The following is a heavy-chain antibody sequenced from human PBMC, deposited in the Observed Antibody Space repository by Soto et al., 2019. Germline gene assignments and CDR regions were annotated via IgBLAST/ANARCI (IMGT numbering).Heavy chain of an antibody. J-gene: IGHJ4*02. D-gene: IGHD1-26*01. V-gene: IGHV4-61*01. CDR2: IYYSGST. Sequence: SETLSLTCTVSGGSVSSGSYYWSWIRQPPGKGLEWIGYIYYSGSTNYNPSLKSRVTISVDTSKNQFSLKLSSVTAADTAVYYCARAPGSYYGNYFDYWGQGTLVTVSS. CDR3: ARAPGSYYGNYFDY. CDR1: GGSVSSGSYY.